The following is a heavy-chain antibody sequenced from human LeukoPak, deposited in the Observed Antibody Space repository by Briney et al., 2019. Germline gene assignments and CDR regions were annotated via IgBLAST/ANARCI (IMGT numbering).Heavy chain of an antibody. CDR1: GFTFSSYG. V-gene: IGHV3-23*01. Sequence: GGSLRLSCAASGFTFSSYGISWVRQAPGKGLEWVSAISGSGGSTYYADSVKGRFTISRDNSKNTVYLQMNSLRAEDTAVFYCAKHRGYSYGGYYFDYWGQGTLVTVSS. CDR2: ISGSGGST. CDR3: AKHRGYSYGGYYFDY. D-gene: IGHD5-18*01. J-gene: IGHJ4*02.